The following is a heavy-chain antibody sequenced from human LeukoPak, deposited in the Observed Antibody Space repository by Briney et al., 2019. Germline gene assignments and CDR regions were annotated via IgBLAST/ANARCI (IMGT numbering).Heavy chain of an antibody. CDR1: SYTFAGYY. D-gene: IGHD2-21*01. Sequence: ASVKVSCKASSYTFAGYYIHWVRPAPGKGLEWMGLINFNGGGTNNAQNFQGRVTMTRDTSLSTVYMELTSIRSDDTAVYFCARVWWNVFDIWGEGTMVTVSS. CDR2: INFNGGGT. V-gene: IGHV1-2*02. J-gene: IGHJ3*02. CDR3: ARVWWNVFDI.